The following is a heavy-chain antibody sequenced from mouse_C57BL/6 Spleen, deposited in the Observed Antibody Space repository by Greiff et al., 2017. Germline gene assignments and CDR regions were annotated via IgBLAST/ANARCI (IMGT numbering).Heavy chain of an antibody. CDR3: AREDGNYSYWYFDV. D-gene: IGHD2-1*01. Sequence: EVQLVESEGGLVQPGSSMKLSCTASGFTFSDYYMAWVRQVPEKGLEWVANINYDGSSTYYLDSLKSRFIISRDNAKNILYLQMSSLKSEDTATYYCAREDGNYSYWYFDVWGTGTTVTVSS. CDR1: GFTFSDYY. V-gene: IGHV5-16*01. CDR2: INYDGSST. J-gene: IGHJ1*03.